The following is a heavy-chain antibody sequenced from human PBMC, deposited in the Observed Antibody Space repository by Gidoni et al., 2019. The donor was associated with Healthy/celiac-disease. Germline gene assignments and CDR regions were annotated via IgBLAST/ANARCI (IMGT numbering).Heavy chain of an antibody. D-gene: IGHD6-13*01. CDR2: ISGSGGST. CDR3: AKGIAAAGPGGFDY. CDR1: GFTFSSYA. Sequence: EVQLLESGGGLVQPGGSLSLSCAASGFTFSSYAMSWVRQAPGKGLEWVSAISGSGGSTYYAESVKGRFTISRDNSKNKLYLQMNSLRAEDTAVYYCAKGIAAAGPGGFDYWGQGTLVTVSS. J-gene: IGHJ4*02. V-gene: IGHV3-23*01.